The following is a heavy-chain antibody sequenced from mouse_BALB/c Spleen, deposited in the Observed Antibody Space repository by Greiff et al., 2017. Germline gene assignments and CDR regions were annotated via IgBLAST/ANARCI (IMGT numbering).Heavy chain of an antibody. V-gene: IGHV1-14*01. CDR2: INPYNDGT. J-gene: IGHJ2*01. CDR1: GYTFTSYV. CDR3: ARADYYGSSYEDFDY. Sequence: EVQLQQSGPELVKPGASVKMSCKASGYTFTSYVMHWVQQTPGQGLEWIGYINPYNDGTKYNEKFKGKATLTSDKSSSTAYMELSSLTSEDSAVYYCARADYYGSSYEDFDYWGQGTTLTVSS. D-gene: IGHD1-1*01.